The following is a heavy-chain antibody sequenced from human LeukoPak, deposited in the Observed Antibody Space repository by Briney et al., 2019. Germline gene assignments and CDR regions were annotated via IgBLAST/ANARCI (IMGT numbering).Heavy chain of an antibody. CDR3: TRFSFGQYSSSYYYYMDV. J-gene: IGHJ6*03. V-gene: IGHV3-73*01. D-gene: IGHD6-6*01. Sequence: GGSLKLSCAASGFTFSGSAMHWVRQASGKGLEWVGRIRSKANSYATAYAASVKGRFTISRDDSKNTAYLQMNSLKTEDTAVYYCTRFSFGQYSSSYYYYMDVWGKGTTVTVSS. CDR2: IRSKANSYAT. CDR1: GFTFSGSA.